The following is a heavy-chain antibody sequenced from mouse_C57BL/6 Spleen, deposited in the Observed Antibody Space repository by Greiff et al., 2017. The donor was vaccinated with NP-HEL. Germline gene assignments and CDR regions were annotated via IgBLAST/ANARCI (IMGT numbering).Heavy chain of an antibody. CDR1: GYTFTSYW. Sequence: QVQLQQSGAELVRPGSSVKLSCKASGYTFTSYWMHWVQQRPIQGLEWIGNIDPSDSETHYNQKFKDKATLTVDKSSSTAYMQLSSLTSEDSAVYYCARPTAQAVFDCWGQGTTLTVSS. J-gene: IGHJ2*01. V-gene: IGHV1-52*01. CDR2: IDPSDSET. D-gene: IGHD3-2*02. CDR3: ARPTAQAVFDC.